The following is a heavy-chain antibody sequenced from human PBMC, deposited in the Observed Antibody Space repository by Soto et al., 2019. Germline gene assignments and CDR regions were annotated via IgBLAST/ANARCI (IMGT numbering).Heavy chain of an antibody. CDR3: ARVNIVVVQAAEVAATGYWFDP. D-gene: IGHD2-2*01. J-gene: IGHJ5*02. Sequence: PSETLSLTCTIPGSSISSSYCSWLRQPPGKGLERSGYLYYSGSTTYNPSHKTRVTISVATSTNQFSLKRSPVTAADTAVYYCARVNIVVVQAAEVAATGYWFDPWGQGTLVTVSS. CDR1: GSSISSSY. V-gene: IGHV4-59*01. CDR2: LYYSGST.